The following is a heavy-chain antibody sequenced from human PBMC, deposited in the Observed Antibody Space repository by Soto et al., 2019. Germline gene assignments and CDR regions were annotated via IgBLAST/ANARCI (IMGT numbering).Heavy chain of an antibody. J-gene: IGHJ6*02. CDR3: ARLGYCSSATCKYYFYYYGMDV. V-gene: IGHV3-48*02. CDR1: GFSFGSYS. Sequence: GGSLRLSCEASGFSFGSYSMNWVRQAPGKGLEWVSFISGRGTTTYYADSVRGRFTVSRDNAKNSLSLEANSLRDEDTAVYYCARLGYCSSATCKYYFYYYGMDVWGQGTTVTVSS. CDR2: ISGRGTTT. D-gene: IGHD2-2*01.